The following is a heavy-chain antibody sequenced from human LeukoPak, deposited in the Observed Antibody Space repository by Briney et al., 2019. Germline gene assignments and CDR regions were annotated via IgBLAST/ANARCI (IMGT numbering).Heavy chain of an antibody. CDR1: GGSISSSKW. D-gene: IGHD3-10*01. CDR2: IYHSGST. V-gene: IGHV4-4*02. CDR3: ATVSAFFYDSGSYYTFDY. J-gene: IGHJ4*02. Sequence: SSETLSLTCAVSGGSISSSKWWGWVRQPPGKGLEWIGEIYHSGSTNYNPSLKSRATISVDKSKNQFSLKLSSVTAADTAVYYCATVSAFFYDSGSYYTFDYWGQGTLVTVSS.